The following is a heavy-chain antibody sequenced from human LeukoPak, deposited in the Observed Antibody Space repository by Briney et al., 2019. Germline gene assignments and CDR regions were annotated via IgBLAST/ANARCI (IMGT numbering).Heavy chain of an antibody. Sequence: GGSLRLSCAASGFTFSDYYMSWIRQAPGKGLEWVAYISSSNNYTNYADSVKGRFTISRDNAKNSLYLQTNSPRAEDTAVYYCSRDHGPRSSYFDYWGQGALVTVSS. CDR1: GFTFSDYY. V-gene: IGHV3-11*06. CDR2: ISSSNNYT. J-gene: IGHJ4*02. CDR3: SRDHGPRSSYFDY. D-gene: IGHD3-16*01.